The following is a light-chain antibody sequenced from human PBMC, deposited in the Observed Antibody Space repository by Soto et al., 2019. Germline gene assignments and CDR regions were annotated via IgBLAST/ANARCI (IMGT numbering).Light chain of an antibody. Sequence: EIVLTQSPGTLSLSPGERATLSCRASQSVSSSYLAWYQQKPGQAPRLLIYGASSRATGIPDRFSGSGSGTDFTLTISRLEPEDFVVYYCQQYGSSPPFTFGRGTKLEIK. CDR1: QSVSSSY. CDR3: QQYGSSPPFT. CDR2: GAS. J-gene: IGKJ2*01. V-gene: IGKV3-20*01.